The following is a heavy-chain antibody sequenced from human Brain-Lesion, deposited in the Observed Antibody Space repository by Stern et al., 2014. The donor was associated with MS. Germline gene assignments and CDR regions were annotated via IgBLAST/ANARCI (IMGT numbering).Heavy chain of an antibody. D-gene: IGHD3-10*01. V-gene: IGHV3-74*02. CDR1: GFTFSNSW. J-gene: IGHJ4*02. CDR2: INRDGSTT. CDR3: TILSGPYDH. Sequence: EVQLLESGGGLVQPGGSLRLSCAASGFTFSNSWMHWVRQAPGQGLVWVSRINRDGSTTTYADSVKGRFTISRDNAKNTLYLQMSSLRAEDTAVYYCTILSGPYDHWGQGTLVTVSS.